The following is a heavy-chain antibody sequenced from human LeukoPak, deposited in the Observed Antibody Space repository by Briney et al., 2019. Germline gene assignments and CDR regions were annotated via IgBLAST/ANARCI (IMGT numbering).Heavy chain of an antibody. CDR3: ARESTKGPYLYWYFYL. V-gene: IGHV3-30*02. CDR2: IRYDGSNK. J-gene: IGHJ2*01. D-gene: IGHD1/OR15-1a*01. CDR1: GFTFSIYG. Sequence: GGSLRLSCAASGFTFSIYGMHWVRQAPGKGLEWVAFIRYDGSNKYYADSVKGRFTISRDNAKNSLYLQMNSLRAEDTAVYYCARESTKGPYLYWYFYLWGRGTLVTVSS.